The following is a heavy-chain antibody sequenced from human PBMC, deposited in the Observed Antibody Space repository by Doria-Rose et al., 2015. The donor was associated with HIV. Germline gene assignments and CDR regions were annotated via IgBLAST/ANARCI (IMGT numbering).Heavy chain of an antibody. CDR1: SSYY. D-gene: IGHD2-21*01. J-gene: IGHJ6*03. Sequence: SSYYWNWIRQPPGKGLEWIGYIYSSGSTHYSSSLKSRVTISIDTSKNQFSLKLSSVTAADTAVYYCARFRPSRGIYYSSDVWGKGTT. CDR3: ARFRPSRGIYYSSDV. CDR2: IYSSGST. V-gene: IGHV4-4*09.